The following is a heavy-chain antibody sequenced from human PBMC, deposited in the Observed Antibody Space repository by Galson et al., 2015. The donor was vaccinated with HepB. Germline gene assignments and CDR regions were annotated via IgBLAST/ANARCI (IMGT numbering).Heavy chain of an antibody. J-gene: IGHJ4*02. CDR1: GFIFSGSP. D-gene: IGHD2-2*01. CDR2: ITSKANFYAT. Sequence: SLRLSCAASGFIFSGSPIDWVRQASGKGPERVGRITSKANFYATLYVPSLKGRFTISRDDSKNMAYLHMRSLKTEDTAVYYCIRLGDLSGYSSRWGQGTLVTASS. CDR3: IRLGDLSGYSSR. V-gene: IGHV3-73*01.